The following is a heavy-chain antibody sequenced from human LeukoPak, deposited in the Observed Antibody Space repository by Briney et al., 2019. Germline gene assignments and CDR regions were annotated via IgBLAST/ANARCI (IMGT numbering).Heavy chain of an antibody. V-gene: IGHV4-38-2*01. Sequence: SETLSLTCAVSGYSISSGYYWGWIRQPPGKGLEWIGSIYHSGSTYYNPSLKSRVTISVDTSKNQFSLKLSSVTAADTAVYYCARQVGATDAFDIWGQGTMVAVSS. CDR1: GYSISSGYY. D-gene: IGHD1-26*01. CDR2: IYHSGST. CDR3: ARQVGATDAFDI. J-gene: IGHJ3*02.